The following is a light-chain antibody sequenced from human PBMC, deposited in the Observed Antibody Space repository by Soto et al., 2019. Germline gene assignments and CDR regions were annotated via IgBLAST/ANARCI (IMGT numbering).Light chain of an antibody. CDR2: EVS. Sequence: QSVLTQPPSASGSPGQSVAISCTGTSSDVGGYNYVSWYQQRPGKAPKLMIYEVSKRPSGVPDRFSGSKSDNTASLTVSGLQAEDEAGYYCSSYAGSNIPVVFGGGTKLTVL. J-gene: IGLJ2*01. CDR1: SSDVGGYNY. CDR3: SSYAGSNIPVV. V-gene: IGLV2-8*01.